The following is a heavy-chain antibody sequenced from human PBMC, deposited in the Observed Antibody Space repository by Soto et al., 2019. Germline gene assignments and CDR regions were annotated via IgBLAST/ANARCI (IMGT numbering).Heavy chain of an antibody. CDR1: GFTFSSYA. J-gene: IGHJ4*02. CDR2: ISGRGGST. D-gene: IGHD6-19*01. CDR3: AKDRAPLAVSASYYFDY. V-gene: IGHV3-23*01. Sequence: GGSLSLSCAASGFTFSSYAMSWVRQAPGKGLERVSAISGRGGSTYYVDSVKGRFTISRDNSRNTLYLQMNSLRAEDTAVYYCAKDRAPLAVSASYYFDYWGQGTLVTVSS.